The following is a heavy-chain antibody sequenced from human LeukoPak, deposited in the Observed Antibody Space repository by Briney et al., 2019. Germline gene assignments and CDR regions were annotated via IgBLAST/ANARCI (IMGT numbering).Heavy chain of an antibody. CDR2: ISGYNGNT. CDR1: GYTFSSYG. J-gene: IGHJ4*02. V-gene: IGHV1-18*01. Sequence: GASVNVSCKTSGYTFSSYGINWVRQAPGQGLEWMGWISGYNGNTHYTQKIQGRVTMTTDTSTSTAYMELRSLRSDDTAVYFCARYAVSHTTSWHYYSDYWGQGTLVTVSS. CDR3: ARYAVSHTTSWHYYSDY. D-gene: IGHD6-13*01.